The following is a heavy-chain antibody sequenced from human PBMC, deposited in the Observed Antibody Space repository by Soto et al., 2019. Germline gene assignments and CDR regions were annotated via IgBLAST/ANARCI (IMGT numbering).Heavy chain of an antibody. CDR3: LRDASTLIRGVIIPSIFDY. D-gene: IGHD3-10*01. CDR2: VPFDGSAK. CDR1: GFTFSSQT. Sequence: GGSLRLSCAASGFTFSSQTMHWVRQAPGKGLEWVAVVPFDGSAKYYADSVKGRFTISRDNSRNTLYLQMNSLRTEDTAVYYCLRDASTLIRGVIIPSIFDYWGQGTQVTVSS. V-gene: IGHV3-30-3*01. J-gene: IGHJ4*02.